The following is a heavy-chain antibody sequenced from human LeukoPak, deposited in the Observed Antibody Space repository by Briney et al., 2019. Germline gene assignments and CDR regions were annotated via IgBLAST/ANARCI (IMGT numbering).Heavy chain of an antibody. D-gene: IGHD3-10*01. CDR3: AKDLLLWFGELLWDYYYGMDV. J-gene: IGHJ6*02. CDR1: GFTFSSYA. Sequence: GGSLRLSCAASGFTFSSYAMSWVRQAPGKGLEWVSAISGSGGSTYYADSVKGRFTIPRDNSKNTLYLQMNSLRAEDTAVYYCAKDLLLWFGELLWDYYYGMDVWGQGTTVTVSS. CDR2: ISGSGGST. V-gene: IGHV3-23*01.